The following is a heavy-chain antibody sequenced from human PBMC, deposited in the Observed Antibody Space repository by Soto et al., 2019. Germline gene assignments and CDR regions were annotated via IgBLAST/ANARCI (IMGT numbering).Heavy chain of an antibody. V-gene: IGHV4-59*08. CDR2: IYHSGST. CDR1: GGSITSHY. CDR3: ERQGFGQLHGLVDI. J-gene: IGHJ6*02. D-gene: IGHD3-10*01. Sequence: QVQLQESGPGLVKPSETLSLTCSVSGGSITSHYCSWFRKPPGKGLEWIGYIYHSGSTSYNPALKTGVALSVYTTKSRCSLKVTSVTAADTALYYCERQGFGQLHGLVDIGGPGTTVTVSS.